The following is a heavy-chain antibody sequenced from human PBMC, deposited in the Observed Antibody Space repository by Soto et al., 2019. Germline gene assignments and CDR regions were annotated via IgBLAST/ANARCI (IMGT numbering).Heavy chain of an antibody. D-gene: IGHD3-22*01. CDR1: GGSISSGGYS. CDR3: ARCCYYDSSGYYYPNWFDP. V-gene: IGHV4-30-2*01. CDR2: IYHSGNT. Sequence: PSETLSLTCAVSGGSISSGGYSWSWVRQPPGKGLEWIGYIYHSGNTYYNPSLKSRVTISVGRFKNQFSLKLSSVTAADTAVYYCARCCYYDSSGYYYPNWFDPWGQGTLVTVS. J-gene: IGHJ5*02.